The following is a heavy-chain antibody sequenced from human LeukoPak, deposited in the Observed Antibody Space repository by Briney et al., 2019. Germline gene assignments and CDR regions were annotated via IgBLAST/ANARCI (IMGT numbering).Heavy chain of an antibody. D-gene: IGHD3-10*02. Sequence: SETLSLTCTVSGGSLSSYYWSWIRQPPGKGLEWIGYIYYSGSTNYNPSLTSRVTISVDTSKNQFSLKLSSVTAADTAVYYCARGKETMLGSWFDPWGQGTLVTVSS. V-gene: IGHV4-59*13. J-gene: IGHJ5*02. CDR3: ARGKETMLGSWFDP. CDR1: GGSLSSYY. CDR2: IYYSGST.